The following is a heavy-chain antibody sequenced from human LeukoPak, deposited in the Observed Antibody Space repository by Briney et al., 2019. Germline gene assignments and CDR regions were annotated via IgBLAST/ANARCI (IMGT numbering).Heavy chain of an antibody. J-gene: IGHJ2*01. CDR2: ISSSGSTI. V-gene: IGHV3-48*04. Sequence: PGGSLRLSCAASGFTFSSYWMHWVRQAPGKGLEWVSYISSSGSTIYYADSVKGRFTISRDNAKNSLYLQMNSLTAEDTAVYYCARGPPWYFDLWGRGTLVTVSS. CDR1: GFTFSSYW. CDR3: ARGPPWYFDL. D-gene: IGHD6-25*01.